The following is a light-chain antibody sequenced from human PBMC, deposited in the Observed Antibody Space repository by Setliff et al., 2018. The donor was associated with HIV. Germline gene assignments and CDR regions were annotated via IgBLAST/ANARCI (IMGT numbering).Light chain of an antibody. CDR3: SSYTSISALDV. Sequence: QSALTQPRSVSGSPGQSVTISCTGTSSDVGGYNYVSWYQQHPGKAPKLMIYDVTKRPSGVPDRFSGSKSGNTASLTISGLQAEDEADYYCSSYTSISALDVFGTGTKVTVL. J-gene: IGLJ1*01. CDR2: DVT. V-gene: IGLV2-11*01. CDR1: SSDVGGYNY.